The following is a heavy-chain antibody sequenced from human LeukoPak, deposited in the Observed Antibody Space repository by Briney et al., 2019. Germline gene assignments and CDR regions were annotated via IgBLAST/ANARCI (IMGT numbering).Heavy chain of an antibody. CDR3: ARNSYSGSRRYAFDI. CDR1: GGSISSYY. J-gene: IGHJ3*02. D-gene: IGHD1-26*01. CDR2: IYYSGST. Sequence: PSETLSLTCTVSGGSISSYYWSWIRQPPGKGLEWIGCIYYSGSTNYNPSLKSRVTISVDTSKNQFSLKLSSVTAADTAVYYCARNSYSGSRRYAFDIWGQGTMVTVSS. V-gene: IGHV4-59*01.